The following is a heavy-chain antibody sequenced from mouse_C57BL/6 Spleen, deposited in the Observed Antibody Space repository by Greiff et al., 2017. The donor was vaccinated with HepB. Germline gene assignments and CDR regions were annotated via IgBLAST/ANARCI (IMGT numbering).Heavy chain of an antibody. CDR2: ISSGGSYT. J-gene: IGHJ2*01. V-gene: IGHV5-6*01. CDR1: GFTFSSYG. D-gene: IGHD2-1*01. CDR3: ARHNLPYYFDY. Sequence: EVQLVESGGDLVKPGGSLKLSCAASGFTFSSYGMSWVRQTPDKRLEWVATISSGGSYTYYPDSVKGRFTISRDNAKNTLYLQMSSLKSEDTAMYYCARHNLPYYFDYWGQGTTLTVSS.